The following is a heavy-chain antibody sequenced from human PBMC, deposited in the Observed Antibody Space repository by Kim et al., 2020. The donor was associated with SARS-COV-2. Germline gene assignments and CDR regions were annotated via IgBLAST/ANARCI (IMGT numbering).Heavy chain of an antibody. CDR2: IIPIFGTA. V-gene: IGHV1-69*13. Sequence: SVKVSCKASGGTFSSYAISWVRQAPGQGLEWMGGIIPIFGTANYAQKFQGRVTITADESTSTAYMELSSLRSEDTAVYYCAREGRYCSGGSCYSDYFDYWGQGTLVTVSS. D-gene: IGHD2-15*01. CDR3: AREGRYCSGGSCYSDYFDY. CDR1: GGTFSSYA. J-gene: IGHJ4*02.